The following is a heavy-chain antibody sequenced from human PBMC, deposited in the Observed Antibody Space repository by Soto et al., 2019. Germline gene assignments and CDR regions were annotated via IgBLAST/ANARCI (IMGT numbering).Heavy chain of an antibody. CDR3: AREGPRPYYYYGMDV. CDR1: GYTFSMSG. J-gene: IGHJ6*02. Sequence: QVQLVQSGAEVKKPGASVKVSCKSSGYTFSMSGISWVRQAPGQGLEWMGWISGYNGKTSYEQKFQDRVTITTDTSTNMAYMELRSLRSDDTAVYYCAREGPRPYYYYGMDVWGQGTTVTVSS. CDR2: ISGYNGKT. V-gene: IGHV1-18*01.